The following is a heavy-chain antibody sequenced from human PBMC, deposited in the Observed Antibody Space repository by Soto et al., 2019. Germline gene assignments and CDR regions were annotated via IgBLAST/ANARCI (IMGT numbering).Heavy chain of an antibody. CDR1: GGSISSYY. J-gene: IGHJ4*02. CDR3: ARGYQLPTSFDY. D-gene: IGHD2-2*01. Sequence: ETLSLTCTVSGGSISSYYWSWIRQPPGKGLEWIGYIYYSGSTNYNPSLKSRVTISVDTSKNQFSLKLSSVTAADTAVYYCARGYQLPTSFDYWGQGTLVTVSS. V-gene: IGHV4-59*01. CDR2: IYYSGST.